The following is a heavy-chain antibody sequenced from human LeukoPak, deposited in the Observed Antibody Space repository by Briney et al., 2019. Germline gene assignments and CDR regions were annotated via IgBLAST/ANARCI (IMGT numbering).Heavy chain of an antibody. D-gene: IGHD6-13*01. CDR1: GYTFTGYY. CDR3: ARDLIAAAGEGFDY. J-gene: IGHJ4*02. Sequence: ALVKDSCKAPGYTFTGYYMHSVRQAPGQGLEWMGWINPNSGGTNYAQKFQGRVTMTRDTSISTAYMELSRLRSDDTAVYYCARDLIAAAGEGFDYWGQGTLVTVSS. V-gene: IGHV1-2*02. CDR2: INPNSGGT.